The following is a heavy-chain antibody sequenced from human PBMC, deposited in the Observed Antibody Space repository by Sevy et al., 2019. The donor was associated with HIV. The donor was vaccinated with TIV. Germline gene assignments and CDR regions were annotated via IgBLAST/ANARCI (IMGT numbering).Heavy chain of an antibody. CDR2: ISSSSSYI. CDR1: GLTFSSYS. Sequence: GGSLRLSCAASGLTFSSYSMNWVRQAPGKGLEWVSSISSSSSYIYYADSVKGRFTISRDNAKNSLYLQMNSLRAEDTAVYYCARTSLPYCGGDCYAFDIWGQGTMVTVSS. J-gene: IGHJ3*02. D-gene: IGHD2-21*02. V-gene: IGHV3-21*01. CDR3: ARTSLPYCGGDCYAFDI.